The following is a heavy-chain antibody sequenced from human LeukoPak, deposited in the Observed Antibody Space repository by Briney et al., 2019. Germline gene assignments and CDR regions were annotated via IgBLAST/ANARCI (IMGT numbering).Heavy chain of an antibody. Sequence: SETLSFTCTVSGGSISYYYCSWIRQSPEKGLEWIGYIYSSGSTNYNPSLKSRVTISVDTSKNQFSLKLSSVTAADTAVYYCARHFPRDSSGNDAFDIWGQGTVVTVSS. J-gene: IGHJ3*02. CDR2: IYSSGST. CDR3: ARHFPRDSSGNDAFDI. CDR1: GGSISYYY. V-gene: IGHV4-59*08. D-gene: IGHD3-22*01.